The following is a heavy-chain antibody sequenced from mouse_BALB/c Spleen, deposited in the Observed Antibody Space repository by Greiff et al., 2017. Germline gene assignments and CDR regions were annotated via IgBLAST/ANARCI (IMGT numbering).Heavy chain of an antibody. Sequence: QVQLKESGAELVRPGTSVKVSCKASGYAFTNYLIEWVKQRPGQGLEWIGVINPGSGGTNYNEKFKGKATLTADKSSSTAYMQLSSLTSDDSAVYFCARSGLLRAMDYWGQGTSVTVSS. D-gene: IGHD2-3*01. J-gene: IGHJ4*01. CDR1: GYAFTNYL. V-gene: IGHV1-54*01. CDR3: ARSGLLRAMDY. CDR2: INPGSGGT.